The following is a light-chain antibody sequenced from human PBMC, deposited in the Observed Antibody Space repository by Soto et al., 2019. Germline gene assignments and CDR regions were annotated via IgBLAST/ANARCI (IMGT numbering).Light chain of an antibody. CDR1: QSVGSSY. J-gene: IGKJ1*01. CDR2: GAS. CDR3: QQYGSSPTWT. Sequence: EIVLTQSPGTLSLSPGERATLSCRASQSVGSSYLAWYQQKPGQAPRLLIYGASSRATGIPDRFSGSGSGTDFTLTLSRLEPEDFAVYYCQQYGSSPTWTFGQGTKVEI. V-gene: IGKV3-20*01.